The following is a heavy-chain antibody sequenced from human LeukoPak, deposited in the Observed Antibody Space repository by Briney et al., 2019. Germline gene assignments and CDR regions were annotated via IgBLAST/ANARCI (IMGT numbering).Heavy chain of an antibody. D-gene: IGHD6-13*01. CDR2: IIPIFGTA. CDR1: GGTFSSYA. CDR3: ARVRQQLVHVWFDP. J-gene: IGHJ5*02. V-gene: IGHV1-69*05. Sequence: ASVKVSCKASGGTFSSYAISWVRQAPGQGLEWMGGIIPIFGTANYAQKFQGRVTITTDESRSTAYMELSSLRSEDTAVYYCARVRQQLVHVWFDPWGQGTLVTVSS.